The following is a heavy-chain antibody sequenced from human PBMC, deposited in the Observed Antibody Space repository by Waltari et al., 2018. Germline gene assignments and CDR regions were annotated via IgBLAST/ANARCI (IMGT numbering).Heavy chain of an antibody. J-gene: IGHJ3*01. V-gene: IGHV4-39*01. Sequence: QLQLQESGPGPVKPSETLSLTCSVSGGSIDTPKHYWSWIRQPPGQGLEWIGTISYAGTPYTNPSLRGRLTMSRDTSKNQLSLTLGSTTAADTAVYYCATYIGASVGTAAFDVWGQGTMVTVSS. CDR1: GGSIDTPKHY. D-gene: IGHD5-12*01. CDR2: ISYAGTP. CDR3: ATYIGASVGTAAFDV.